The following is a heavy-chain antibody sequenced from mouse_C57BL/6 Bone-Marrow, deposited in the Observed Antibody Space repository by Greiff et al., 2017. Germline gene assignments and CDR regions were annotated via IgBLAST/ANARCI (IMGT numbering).Heavy chain of an antibody. V-gene: IGHV3-6*01. CDR3: ARYYGSPYYYAMDY. CDR2: ISYDGSN. D-gene: IGHD1-1*01. Sequence: DVKLQESGPGLVKPSQSLSLTCSVTGYSITSGYYWNWIRQFPGNKLEWMGYISYDGSNNYNPSLKNRISITRDTSKNQFFLKLNSVTTEDTATYYCARYYGSPYYYAMDYWGQGTSVTVSS. CDR1: GYSITSGYY. J-gene: IGHJ4*01.